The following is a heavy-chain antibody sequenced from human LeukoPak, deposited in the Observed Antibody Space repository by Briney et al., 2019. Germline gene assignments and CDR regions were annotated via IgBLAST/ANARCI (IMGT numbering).Heavy chain of an antibody. J-gene: IGHJ4*02. CDR2: IYYSGST. CDR3: ASSYYDFWSDTPRVFDY. V-gene: IGHV4-39*07. Sequence: SETLSLTCTVSGGSISSSSYYWGWIRQPPGKGLEWIGSIYYSGSTYYNPSLKSRVTISVDTSKNQFSLKLSSVTAADTAVYYCASSYYDFWSDTPRVFDYWGQGTLVTVSS. CDR1: GGSISSSSYY. D-gene: IGHD3-3*01.